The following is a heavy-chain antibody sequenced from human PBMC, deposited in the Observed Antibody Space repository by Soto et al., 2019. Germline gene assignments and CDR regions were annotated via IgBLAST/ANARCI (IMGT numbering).Heavy chain of an antibody. V-gene: IGHV3-33*01. Sequence: QVQLVESGGGVVQPGGSLRLSCAASGFTFSTYGFHWVRQAPGMGLEWVAVIWYDGSKEYYADSVKGRFTISRDSSKSTLYLQMNTLRAEATALYYCGRESDANAHFSHFDYWGQGTLVTVSS. CDR3: GRESDANAHFSHFDY. J-gene: IGHJ4*02. CDR2: IWYDGSKE. CDR1: GFTFSTYG.